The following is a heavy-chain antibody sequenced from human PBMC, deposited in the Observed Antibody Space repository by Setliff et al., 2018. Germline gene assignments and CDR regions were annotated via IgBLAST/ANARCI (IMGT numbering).Heavy chain of an antibody. D-gene: IGHD3-22*01. CDR3: ARDQTYYYDSSGYDAFDI. CDR1: GFTFSSYW. Sequence: GGSLRLSCAASGFTFSSYWMHWVRQAPGKGLVWVSRINSDGSSTSYADSVKGRFTISRDNAKNTMYLQMNSLRAEDTAVYYCARDQTYYYDSSGYDAFDIWGQGTMVTVSS. CDR2: INSDGSST. J-gene: IGHJ3*02. V-gene: IGHV3-74*01.